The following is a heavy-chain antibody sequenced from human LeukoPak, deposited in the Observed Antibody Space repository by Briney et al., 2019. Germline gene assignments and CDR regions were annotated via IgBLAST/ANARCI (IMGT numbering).Heavy chain of an antibody. Sequence: GGSLRLSCAASGFTFSSYSMNWVRQAPGKGLEWVSSISSSSSYIYYADSVKGRFTISRDNAKNSLYLQMNSLRAEDTAVYYCARDYRIAARGYATLEPFDYWGQGTLVTVSS. CDR2: ISSSSSYI. D-gene: IGHD6-13*01. V-gene: IGHV3-21*01. J-gene: IGHJ4*02. CDR1: GFTFSSYS. CDR3: ARDYRIAARGYATLEPFDY.